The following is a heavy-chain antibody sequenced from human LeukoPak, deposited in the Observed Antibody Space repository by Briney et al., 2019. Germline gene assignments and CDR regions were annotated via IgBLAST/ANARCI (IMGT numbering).Heavy chain of an antibody. Sequence: PGGSLRLSCAASGLPFSSSWMSWVRQAPGKGLERVAHINQDGSEEYYVDSVKGRFSISRDNAKNSLHLQMSSLRAEDTAMYYCLTHTWWIKIWGQGTMVTVSS. CDR3: LTHTWWIKI. J-gene: IGHJ3*02. CDR2: INQDGSEE. D-gene: IGHD2-15*01. CDR1: GLPFSSSW. V-gene: IGHV3-7*02.